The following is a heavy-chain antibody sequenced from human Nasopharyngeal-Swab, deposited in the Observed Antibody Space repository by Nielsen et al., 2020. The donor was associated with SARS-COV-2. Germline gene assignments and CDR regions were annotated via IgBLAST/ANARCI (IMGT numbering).Heavy chain of an antibody. CDR1: GGSFSGYY. J-gene: IGHJ4*02. CDR3: ARSSYWFAVGLLRPNRLFDY. Sequence: SETLSLTCAVYGGSFSGYYWSWIRQPPGKGLEWIGEINHSGSTNYNPSLKSRVTISVDTSKNQFSLKLSSVTAADTAVYYCARSSYWFAVGLLRPNRLFDYWGQGTLVTVSS. CDR2: INHSGST. D-gene: IGHD3-22*01. V-gene: IGHV4-34*01.